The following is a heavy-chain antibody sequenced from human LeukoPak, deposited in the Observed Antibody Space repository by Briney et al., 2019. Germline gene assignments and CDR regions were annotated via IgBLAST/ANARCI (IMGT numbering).Heavy chain of an antibody. CDR1: GGSISSVGYY. Sequence: SQTLSLTCSVSGGSISSVGYYWSWIRQLPGKGLEWIGCIFYSGSTHYNPSLRSRVTISIDTSKNQFSLNLSSVTAADTAVYYCARDRGIVIEPAVYGMDVWGQGTTVTLS. CDR2: IFYSGST. CDR3: ARDRGIVIEPAVYGMDV. J-gene: IGHJ6*02. D-gene: IGHD2-2*01. V-gene: IGHV4-31*03.